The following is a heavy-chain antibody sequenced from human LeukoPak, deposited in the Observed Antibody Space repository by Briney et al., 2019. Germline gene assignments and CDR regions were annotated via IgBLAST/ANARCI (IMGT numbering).Heavy chain of an antibody. CDR3: ARDVRDIVVVPAAHHNWFDP. Sequence: SVKVSCKASGGTFSSYAISWARQAPGQGLEWMGGIIPIFGTANYAQKFQGRVTITADKSTSTAYMELSSLRSEDTAVYYCARDVRDIVVVPAAHHNWFDPWGQGTLVTVSS. J-gene: IGHJ5*02. V-gene: IGHV1-69*06. CDR2: IIPIFGTA. D-gene: IGHD2-2*01. CDR1: GGTFSSYA.